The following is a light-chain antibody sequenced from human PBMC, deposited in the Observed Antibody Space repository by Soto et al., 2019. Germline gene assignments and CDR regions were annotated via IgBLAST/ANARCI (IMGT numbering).Light chain of an antibody. CDR2: DTS. CDR3: QQRSEWPLT. CDR1: QSIRGL. Sequence: EIVLTQSPATLSLSPGERATLSCRASQSIRGLLAWYQQKPGQAPRLLIYDTSIRATGIPGRFTGSGSGTDFTLTISSLEPEDFAVYYCQQRSEWPLTFGGGTKVEIK. V-gene: IGKV3-11*01. J-gene: IGKJ4*01.